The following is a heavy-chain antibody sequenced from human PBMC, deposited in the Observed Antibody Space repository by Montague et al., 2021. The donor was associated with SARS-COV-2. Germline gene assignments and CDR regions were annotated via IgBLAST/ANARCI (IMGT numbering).Heavy chain of an antibody. Sequence: SETLSLTCSVSGEPIGGFCWNWIRQPAGRGLEWIGRIYASGGTDYNPSLESRVTMSVDTSKNQFSLKVNSVTAEDTAVYYCAKGGERITMIVVVITLADFDYWGQGTLVTVSS. V-gene: IGHV4-4*07. J-gene: IGHJ4*02. D-gene: IGHD3-22*01. CDR2: IYASGGT. CDR3: AKGGERITMIVVVITLADFDY. CDR1: GEPIGGFC.